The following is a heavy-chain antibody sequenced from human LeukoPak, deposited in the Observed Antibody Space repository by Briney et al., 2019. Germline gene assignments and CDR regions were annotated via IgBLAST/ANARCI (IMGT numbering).Heavy chain of an antibody. CDR2: IYYSGST. J-gene: IGHJ4*02. CDR1: GGSISSSSYY. Sequence: SETLSLTCTVSGGSISSSSYYWGWIRQPPGKGLEWIGSIYYSGSTYYNPSLKSRVTISVDTSKNQFSLKLSSVTAADTAVYYCARDLLRGWELLPHFDYWGQGTLVTVSS. V-gene: IGHV4-39*07. D-gene: IGHD1-26*01. CDR3: ARDLLRGWELLPHFDY.